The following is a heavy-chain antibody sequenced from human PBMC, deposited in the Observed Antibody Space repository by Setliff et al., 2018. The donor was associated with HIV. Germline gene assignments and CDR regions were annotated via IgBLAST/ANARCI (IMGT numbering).Heavy chain of an antibody. V-gene: IGHV3-23*01. D-gene: IGHD3-22*01. Sequence: PGGSLRLSCAASGFAFSTYAMSWVRQAPGKGLEWVSAISDSGGGTYYADSVKGRFTVSRDNSKYTLYLQMNSLRVEDTAVYYCASSRPPDDSSGYLDHWGQGTLVTVSS. CDR1: GFAFSTYA. J-gene: IGHJ4*01. CDR2: ISDSGGGT. CDR3: ASSRPPDDSSGYLDH.